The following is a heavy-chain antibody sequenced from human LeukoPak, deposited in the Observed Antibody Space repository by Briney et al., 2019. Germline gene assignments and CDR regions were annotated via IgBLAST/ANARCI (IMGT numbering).Heavy chain of an antibody. Sequence: PGGSLRLSCAASGFTFSTYGMHWVRQAPGKGLEWVAVVSYDGSNKYYADSVKGRFTISRDNAKNSLYLQMNSLRAEDTAVYYCAREEYSGSYYFDYWGQGTLVIVSS. V-gene: IGHV3-30*03. CDR2: VSYDGSNK. D-gene: IGHD1-26*01. CDR1: GFTFSTYG. CDR3: AREEYSGSYYFDY. J-gene: IGHJ4*02.